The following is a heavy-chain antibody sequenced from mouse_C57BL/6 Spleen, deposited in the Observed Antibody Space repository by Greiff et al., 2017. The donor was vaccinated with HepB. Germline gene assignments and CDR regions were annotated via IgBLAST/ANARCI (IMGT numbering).Heavy chain of an antibody. CDR2: ISYDGSN. D-gene: IGHD1-1*01. CDR3: ARVITTVVAMDY. CDR1: GYSITSGYY. V-gene: IGHV3-6*01. Sequence: EVKLQESGPGLVKPSQSLSLTCSVTGYSITSGYYWNWIRQFPGNKLEWMGYISYDGSNNYNPSLKNRISITRDTSKNQFFLKLNSVTTEDTATYYCARVITTVVAMDYWGQGTSVTVSS. J-gene: IGHJ4*01.